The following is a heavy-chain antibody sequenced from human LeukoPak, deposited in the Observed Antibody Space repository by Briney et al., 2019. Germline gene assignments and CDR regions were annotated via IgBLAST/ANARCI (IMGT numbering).Heavy chain of an antibody. Sequence: ASVKVSCKASGYTFGSDDINWVRQATGQGLEWMGWMNPNSGNIGYAQKFQGRVTMTRNTSISTAYMELSSLRSEDTAVYYCARDVYSSSCPNAFDIWGQGTVVTVSS. CDR3: ARDVYSSSCPNAFDI. CDR1: GYTFGSDD. CDR2: MNPNSGNI. D-gene: IGHD6-13*01. J-gene: IGHJ3*02. V-gene: IGHV1-8*02.